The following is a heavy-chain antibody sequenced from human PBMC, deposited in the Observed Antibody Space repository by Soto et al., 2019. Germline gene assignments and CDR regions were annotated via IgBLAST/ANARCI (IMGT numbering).Heavy chain of an antibody. CDR1: GGSFTSNSW. CDR2: IYRTGSS. CDR3: ASRDPGTSVEY. D-gene: IGHD1-7*01. J-gene: IGHJ4*02. V-gene: IGHV4-4*02. Sequence: SETLSLTCAVSGGSFTSNSWWTWDRQAPGQGLEGIGEIYRTGSSNCNPSLKSRVTISLAKSEKQFSLKLKSLTAAETAVYYCASRDPGTSVEYWGKGTLVTVSS.